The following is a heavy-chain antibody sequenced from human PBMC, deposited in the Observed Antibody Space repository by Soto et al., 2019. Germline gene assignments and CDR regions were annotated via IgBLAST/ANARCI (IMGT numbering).Heavy chain of an antibody. J-gene: IGHJ3*02. V-gene: IGHV1-46*03. Sequence: GASVKVRWKACGYAFASYYMQWVRQAPEQGLEWMGIINPSGGSTSYAQKFQGRVTMTRDTSTSTVYMELSSLRSEDTAVYYCASQSLYSSSWDDAFDIWGQGTMVTVSS. CDR3: ASQSLYSSSWDDAFDI. CDR2: INPSGGST. D-gene: IGHD6-13*01. CDR1: GYAFASYY.